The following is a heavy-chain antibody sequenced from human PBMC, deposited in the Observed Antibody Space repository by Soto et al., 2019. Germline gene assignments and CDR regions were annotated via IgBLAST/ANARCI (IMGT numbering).Heavy chain of an antibody. V-gene: IGHV1-69*01. Sequence: QVQLVQSGAEVKKPGSSVKVSCKASGGTFSSYAISWERQAPGQGLEWMGGIIPIFGTANHAQKCQVRVTITADESTSTAYMELSSLRSEDTAVYYCARAVARIYSYGRMDVWGQGTTVTVSS. J-gene: IGHJ6*02. CDR1: GGTFSSYA. CDR2: IIPIFGTA. CDR3: ARAVARIYSYGRMDV. D-gene: IGHD5-18*01.